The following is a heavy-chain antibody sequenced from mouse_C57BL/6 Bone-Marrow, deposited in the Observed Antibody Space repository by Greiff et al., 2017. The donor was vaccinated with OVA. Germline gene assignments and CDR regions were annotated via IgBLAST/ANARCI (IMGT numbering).Heavy chain of an antibody. CDR1: GYTFTDYN. Sequence: EVQLQESGPELVKPGASVKMSCKASGYTFTDYNMHWVKQSHGKSLEWIGYINPNNGGTSYNQKFKGKATLTVNKSSITAYMELRSLTSEESAVYYCSRGKLLPHCYWGQGTTLTVSS. CDR2: INPNNGGT. V-gene: IGHV1-22*01. J-gene: IGHJ2*01. D-gene: IGHD2-12*01. CDR3: SRGKLLPHCY.